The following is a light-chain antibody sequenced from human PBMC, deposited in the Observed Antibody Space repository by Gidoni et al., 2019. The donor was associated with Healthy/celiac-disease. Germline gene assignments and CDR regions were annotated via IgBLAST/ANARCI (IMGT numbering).Light chain of an antibody. CDR2: AAS. CDR1: QSISSY. Sequence: IQTTHSPSSLAASVGDRVTITCRESQSISSYLNWYQQKPGKAPKLLIYAASILQSGVPSRFSGSGSGTDFTLTISSLQPEDFATYYCQQSYSTPRTFGQGTKVEIK. V-gene: IGKV1-39*01. J-gene: IGKJ1*01. CDR3: QQSYSTPRT.